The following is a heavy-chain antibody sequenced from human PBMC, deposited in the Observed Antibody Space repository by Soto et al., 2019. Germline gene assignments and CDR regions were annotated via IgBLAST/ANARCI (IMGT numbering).Heavy chain of an antibody. V-gene: IGHV4-4*02. CDR2: IYHSGST. CDR3: ATFSGFFTISPFDA. Sequence: SETLSLTCAVSGDSISSVNWWSWVRQSPGKGLEWIGEIYHSGSTNYNPSLTSRITMSVDKSKNEFSLQLTSVTAADAAVYYCATFSGFFTISPFDAWGQGILVTVPQ. CDR1: GDSISSVNW. D-gene: IGHD2-8*01. J-gene: IGHJ5*02.